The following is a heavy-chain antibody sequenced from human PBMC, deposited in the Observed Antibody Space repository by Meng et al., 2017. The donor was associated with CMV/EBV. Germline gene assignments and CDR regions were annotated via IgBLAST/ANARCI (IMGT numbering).Heavy chain of an antibody. D-gene: IGHD1-1*01. CDR1: GFTFSSYA. J-gene: IGHJ6*02. CDR2: ISNDGSNK. CDR3: ARGRYEPSAPYYYYGMDV. Sequence: GGSLRLSCAASGFTFSSYAMHWVRQAPGKGLEWVAVISNDGSNKYHADSVKGRFTISRDNSKNTLYLQMSSLRSEDTAVYYCARGRYEPSAPYYYYGMDVWGQGTTVTVSS. V-gene: IGHV3-30*04.